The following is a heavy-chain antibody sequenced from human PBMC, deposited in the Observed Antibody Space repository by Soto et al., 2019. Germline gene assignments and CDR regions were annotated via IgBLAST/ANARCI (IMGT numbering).Heavy chain of an antibody. CDR1: GGSFKSGSYS. J-gene: IGHJ4*02. CDR3: ARDFAYFDS. V-gene: IGHV4-61*01. Sequence: QVQLQESGPGLVKPSEPLSLTCTVSGGSFKSGSYSWSWIRQPPGKGLEWIGYVYHTGRTSYNPPLQSRVSISMDTSKNQFSLNLDSVSAADTAVYFCARDFAYFDSWGQGTLVTVSS. CDR2: VYHTGRT. D-gene: IGHD3-3*01.